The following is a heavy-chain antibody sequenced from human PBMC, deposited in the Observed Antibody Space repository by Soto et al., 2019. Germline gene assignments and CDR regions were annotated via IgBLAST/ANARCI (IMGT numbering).Heavy chain of an antibody. CDR1: GFTFSSYS. CDR3: AREWSSGYSPFDY. CDR2: ISSSSSTI. D-gene: IGHD3-22*01. J-gene: IGHJ4*02. V-gene: IGHV3-48*02. Sequence: PGGSLRLSCEASGFTFSSYSMNWVRQAPGKGLEWVSYISSSSSTIYYADSVKGRFTISRDNAKNSLYLQMNSLRDEDTAVYYCAREWSSGYSPFDYWGQGTLVTVSS.